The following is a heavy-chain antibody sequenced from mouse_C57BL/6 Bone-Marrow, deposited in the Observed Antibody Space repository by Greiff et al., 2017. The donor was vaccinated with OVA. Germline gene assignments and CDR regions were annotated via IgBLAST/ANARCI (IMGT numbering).Heavy chain of an antibody. Sequence: EVNLVESGGDLVKPGGSLKLSCAASGFTFSSYGMSWVRQTPDKRLEWVATISSGGSYTYYPDSVKGRFTISRDNAKNTLYLQMSSLKSEDTAMYYCARHLYGYAMDYWGQGTSVTVSS. CDR2: ISSGGSYT. CDR1: GFTFSSYG. D-gene: IGHD1-1*01. V-gene: IGHV5-6*01. CDR3: ARHLYGYAMDY. J-gene: IGHJ4*01.